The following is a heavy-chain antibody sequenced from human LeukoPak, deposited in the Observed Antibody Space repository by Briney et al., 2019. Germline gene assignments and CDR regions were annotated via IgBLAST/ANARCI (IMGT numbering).Heavy chain of an antibody. D-gene: IGHD6-19*01. V-gene: IGHV3-9*01. CDR3: AKDKGQWLVSTLDY. CDR2: ISWNSGSI. Sequence: PGRSLRLSCAASGFTFDDYAMHWVRQAPGKGLEWVSGISWNSGSIGYADSVKGRFTISRDNAKNSLYLQMNSLRAEDTALYYCAKDKGQWLVSTLDYWGQGTLVTVSS. J-gene: IGHJ4*02. CDR1: GFTFDDYA.